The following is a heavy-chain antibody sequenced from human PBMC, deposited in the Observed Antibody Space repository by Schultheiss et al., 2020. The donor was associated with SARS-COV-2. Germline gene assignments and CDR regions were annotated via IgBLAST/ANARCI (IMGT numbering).Heavy chain of an antibody. Sequence: SQTLSLTCTVSGGSMSSSSYYWGWIRQSPGKGLEWIGSIYYSGSTHYNPSLKSRVTMSVDTSKNQFSLKLSSVTAADTAVYYCARTPAPSSGYYEVFDYWGQGTLVTVSS. D-gene: IGHD3-22*01. CDR2: IYYSGST. CDR1: GGSMSSSSYY. J-gene: IGHJ4*02. CDR3: ARTPAPSSGYYEVFDY. V-gene: IGHV4-39*01.